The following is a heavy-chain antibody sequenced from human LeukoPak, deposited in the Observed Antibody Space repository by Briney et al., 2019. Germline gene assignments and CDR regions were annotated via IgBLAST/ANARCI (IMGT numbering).Heavy chain of an antibody. CDR2: INPSGGST. J-gene: IGHJ4*02. CDR3: ARVRRSAAGTRGSFDY. V-gene: IGHV1-46*01. CDR1: GYTFTGYY. D-gene: IGHD6-13*01. Sequence: ASAKVSCKASGYTFTGYYMHWVRQAPGQGLEWMGIINPSGGSTSYAQKFQGRVTMTRDTSTSTVYMELSSLRSEDTAVYYCARVRRSAAGTRGSFDYWGQGTLVTVSS.